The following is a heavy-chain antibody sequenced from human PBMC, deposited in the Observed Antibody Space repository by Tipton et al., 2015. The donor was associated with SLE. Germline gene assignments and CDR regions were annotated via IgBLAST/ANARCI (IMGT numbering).Heavy chain of an antibody. CDR1: GFSFSSYG. V-gene: IGHV3-33*06. D-gene: IGHD1-26*01. CDR3: AKETPWVGVFDY. Sequence: SLRLSCSTSGFSFSSYGLHWVRQAPGKGLEWVAGIWSDGSDKYYADSVKGRFTISRANSKNTLYLQINSLRAEDTAVYYCAKETPWVGVFDYWGQGTLVTVSS. J-gene: IGHJ4*02. CDR2: IWSDGSDK.